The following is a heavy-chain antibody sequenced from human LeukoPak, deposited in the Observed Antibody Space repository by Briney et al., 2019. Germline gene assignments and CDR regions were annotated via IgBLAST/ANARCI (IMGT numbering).Heavy chain of an antibody. CDR2: ITSGGDYM. Sequence: PGGSLRLSCAASGFTFGGYTMSWVRQAPGKGLQWVSTITSGGDYMYYADPVKGRFTIPRDDSKNSLYLHMNSLRAEDTAVYYCARVSIFGVVIANDYWGQGTVVTVSS. J-gene: IGHJ4*02. CDR3: ARVSIFGVVIANDY. V-gene: IGHV3-21*01. D-gene: IGHD3-16*02. CDR1: GFTFGGYT.